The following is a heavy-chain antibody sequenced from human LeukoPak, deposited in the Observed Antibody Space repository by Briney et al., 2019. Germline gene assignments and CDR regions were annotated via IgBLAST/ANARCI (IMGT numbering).Heavy chain of an antibody. CDR3: ASWDHYSNYEAMDV. J-gene: IGHJ6*04. D-gene: IGHD4-11*01. V-gene: IGHV1-69*01. Sequence: GSSVKVSCKASGGTFSSYAISWVRQAPGQGLEWMGGIIPIFGTANYAQKFQGRVTITADESTSTAYMELSSLRSEDTAVYYCASWDHYSNYEAMDVWGKGTTVTVSS. CDR2: IIPIFGTA. CDR1: GGTFSSYA.